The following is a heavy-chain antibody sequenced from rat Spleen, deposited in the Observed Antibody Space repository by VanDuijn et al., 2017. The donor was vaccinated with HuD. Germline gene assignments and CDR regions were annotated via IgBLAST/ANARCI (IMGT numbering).Heavy chain of an antibody. Sequence: EVQLVESGGGLVQPGRSLKLSCAASGFTFNNYGMAWVRQVPTKGLEWVATISPSGDTTYYRDSVKGRFTISRDNAKSTLFLQMDSLRSEDTATYYCARGAAISWDDWYFAFWGPGTMVTVSS. D-gene: IGHD1-2*01. CDR1: GFTFNNYG. J-gene: IGHJ1*01. CDR3: ARGAAISWDDWYFAF. CDR2: ISPSGDTT. V-gene: IGHV5-29*01.